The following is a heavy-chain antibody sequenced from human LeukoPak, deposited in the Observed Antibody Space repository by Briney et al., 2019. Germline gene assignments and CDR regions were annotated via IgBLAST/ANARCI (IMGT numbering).Heavy chain of an antibody. J-gene: IGHJ3*02. V-gene: IGHV3-72*01. CDR2: TRNKANSYTT. D-gene: IGHD3-22*01. CDR1: GFTFSDHY. CDR3: ARGYYDSSGYYYDAFDI. Sequence: GGSLRLSCAASGFTFSDHYMDWVRQAPGKGLEWVGRTRNKANSYTTEYAASVKGRFTISRDDSKNSLYLQMNSLKTEDTAVYYCARGYYDSSGYYYDAFDIWGQGTMVTVSS.